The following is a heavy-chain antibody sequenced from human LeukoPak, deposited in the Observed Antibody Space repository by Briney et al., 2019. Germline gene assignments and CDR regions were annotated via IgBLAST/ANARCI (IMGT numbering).Heavy chain of an antibody. D-gene: IGHD4-23*01. CDR3: ATYGGNTAEYFRH. Sequence: GASVKVSCKAAGGTYSSYAITWVRQAPGQGLEWMGGILPMTGTANYAQKFQGRVTIARGESTSTAYMELSSLRYEDTAVYYCATYGGNTAEYFRHWGQGALVSVSS. CDR1: GGTYSSYA. J-gene: IGHJ1*01. V-gene: IGHV1-69*05. CDR2: ILPMTGTA.